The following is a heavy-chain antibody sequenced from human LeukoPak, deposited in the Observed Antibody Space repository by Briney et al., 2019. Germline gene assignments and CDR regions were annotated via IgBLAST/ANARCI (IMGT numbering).Heavy chain of an antibody. CDR1: GGSITSTNY. CDR2: VNLQGST. CDR3: AKIGYTYGNINWFDP. Sequence: SETLSLTCGVSGGSITSTNYWTWVRQPPGEGLEWIGEVNLQGSTNYNPSLMGRVAISVDMSENHISLQLTSVTAADTAVYYCAKIGYTYGNINWFDPWGQGTLVTVSS. V-gene: IGHV4-4*02. D-gene: IGHD5-18*01. J-gene: IGHJ5*02.